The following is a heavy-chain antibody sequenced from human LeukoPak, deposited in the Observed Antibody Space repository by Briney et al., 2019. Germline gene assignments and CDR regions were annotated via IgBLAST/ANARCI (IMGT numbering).Heavy chain of an antibody. CDR2: IIPIFGTA. J-gene: IGHJ4*02. V-gene: IGHV1-69*06. CDR1: GGTFSSYA. Sequence: GASVKVSCKASGGTFSSYAISWVRQAPGQGLEWMGGIIPIFGTANYAQKFQGRVTITADKSTSTAYMELSSLRSEDTAVYYCARVGERFGITYYFDYWGQGTLVTVSS. CDR3: ARVGERFGITYYFDY. D-gene: IGHD3-16*01.